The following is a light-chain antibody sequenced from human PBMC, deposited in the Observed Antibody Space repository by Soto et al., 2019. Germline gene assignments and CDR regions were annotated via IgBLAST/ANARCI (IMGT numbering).Light chain of an antibody. CDR1: SSDVGGYNY. V-gene: IGLV2-14*01. CDR2: DVS. CDR3: SSYTSSSPWV. Sequence: QAVVTQPASVSGSPGQSITISCTGTSSDVGGYNYVSWYQQHPGKAPKLMIYDVSNRPSGVSNRFSGSKSSNTASLTISGLQAEDEADYYCSSYTSSSPWVFGGGTKVTVL. J-gene: IGLJ3*02.